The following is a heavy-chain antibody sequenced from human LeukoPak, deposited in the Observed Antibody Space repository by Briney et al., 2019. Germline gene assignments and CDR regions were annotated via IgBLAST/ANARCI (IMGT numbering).Heavy chain of an antibody. V-gene: IGHV3-21*01. J-gene: IGHJ4*02. CDR2: ISSSSSYI. CDR3: ARGGGYDYYYFDY. D-gene: IGHD5-12*01. CDR1: GFTFSSYS. Sequence: GGSLRLSCAASGFTFSSYSMNWVRQAPGKGLEWVSSISSSSSYIYYADSVKGRFTISRDNAKNSLYLQMNSLRAEDTAVYYCARGGGYDYYYFDYWGQGTLVTVSS.